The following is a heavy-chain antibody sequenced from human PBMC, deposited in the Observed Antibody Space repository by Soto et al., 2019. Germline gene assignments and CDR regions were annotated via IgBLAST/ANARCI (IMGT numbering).Heavy chain of an antibody. CDR1: GYTFTSYG. CDR3: ARWNDILTGYGTILAFGDY. Sequence: GASVKVSCKASGYTFTSYGISWVRQAPGQGLEWMGWISAYNGNTNYAQKLQGRVTMTTDTSTSTAYMELRSLRSDDTAVYYCARWNDILTGYGTILAFGDYWGQGTLVTVSS. J-gene: IGHJ4*02. V-gene: IGHV1-18*01. D-gene: IGHD3-9*01. CDR2: ISAYNGNT.